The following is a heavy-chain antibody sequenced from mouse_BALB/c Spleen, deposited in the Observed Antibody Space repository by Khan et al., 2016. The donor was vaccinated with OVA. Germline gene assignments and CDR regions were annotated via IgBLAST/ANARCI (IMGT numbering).Heavy chain of an antibody. Sequence: EVELVESGGDFVRPGGSLKLSCAASGFTFSTYGMSWVRQTPDKRLEWVDTFNTGGAYPYYPDTVKGRFTISRENAKNTLYLQLSSLKSEDTAIYYCARLAYYYNSEGFAYWGRGTLVTVSA. CDR2: FNTGGAYP. J-gene: IGHJ3*01. D-gene: IGHD1-1*01. CDR1: GFTFSTYG. CDR3: ARLAYYYNSEGFAY. V-gene: IGHV5-6*01.